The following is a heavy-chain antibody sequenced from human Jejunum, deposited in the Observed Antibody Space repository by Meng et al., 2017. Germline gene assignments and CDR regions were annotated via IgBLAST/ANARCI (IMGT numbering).Heavy chain of an antibody. J-gene: IGHJ5*02. V-gene: IGHV2-5*02. CDR2: IYWDDDK. CDR3: AHRLAYSTNYTVGWFDP. D-gene: IGHD6-13*01. CDR1: GVSLRPCRVG. Sequence: TFEVLCPHSVTPTRSLLLTCPFSGVSLRPCRVGVGGVRQPPVTALRCLELIYWDDDKRYNPSRQNMLTITKDTSQNQVVLTMTNMYPVDTATYYCAHRLAYSTNYTVGWFDPWGQGTLVTVSS.